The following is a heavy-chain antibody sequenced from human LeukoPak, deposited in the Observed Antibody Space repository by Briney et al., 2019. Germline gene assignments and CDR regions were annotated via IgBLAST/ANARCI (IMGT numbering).Heavy chain of an antibody. CDR1: GFTFSSYE. V-gene: IGHV3-48*03. J-gene: IGHJ5*02. Sequence: GGSLRLSCAASGFTFSSYEMNWVRQAPGKGLEWVSYISSSGSTIYYADSVKGRFTVSRDTSKNMLYLQMNSLRAEDTAVYYCARDTSSGYFGSRAPSFDPWGQGTLVTVSS. CDR2: ISSSGSTI. CDR3: ARDTSSGYFGSRAPSFDP. D-gene: IGHD3-22*01.